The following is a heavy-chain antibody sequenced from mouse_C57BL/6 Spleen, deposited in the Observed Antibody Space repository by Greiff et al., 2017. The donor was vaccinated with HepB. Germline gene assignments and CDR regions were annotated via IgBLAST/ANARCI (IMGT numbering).Heavy chain of an antibody. V-gene: IGHV1-15*01. CDR1: GYTFTDYE. J-gene: IGHJ2*01. Sequence: VQLQESGAELVRPGASVTLSCKASGYTFTDYEMHWVKQTPVHGLEWIGAIDPETGGTAYNQKFKGKAILTADKSSSTAYMELRSLTSEDSAVYYCTKRGMVTTDYWGQGTTLTVSS. CDR3: TKRGMVTTDY. CDR2: IDPETGGT. D-gene: IGHD2-2*01.